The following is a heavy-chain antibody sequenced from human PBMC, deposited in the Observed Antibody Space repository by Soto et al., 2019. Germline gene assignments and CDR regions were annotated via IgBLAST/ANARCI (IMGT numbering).Heavy chain of an antibody. D-gene: IGHD3-16*01. J-gene: IGHJ4*02. CDR3: ARDVVSDY. V-gene: IGHV1-3*01. CDR2: IDVGNGNT. Sequence: QVQLVQSGAQVKKPGASVKVSCKASGYNFIRYAIHWVRQAPGQSLEWMGWIDVGNGNTKYSQNFQGRVTITRDTSASTAYMELRSLHFEDTAVYYCARDVVSDYWGQGTLVTVSS. CDR1: GYNFIRYA.